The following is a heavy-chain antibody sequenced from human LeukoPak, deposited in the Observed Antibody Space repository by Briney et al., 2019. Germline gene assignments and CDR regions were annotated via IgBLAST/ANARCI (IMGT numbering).Heavy chain of an antibody. CDR2: ISGSGGST. CDR3: ATSSHPADLLRGDY. CDR1: GFTFSSYA. J-gene: IGHJ4*02. Sequence: GGSLRLSCAASGFTFSSYAMSWVRQAPGKGLEWVSAISGSGGSTYYADSVKGRFTISRDNSKNTLYLQMNSLRAEDTAVYYCATSSHPADLLRGDYWGQGTLVTVSS. V-gene: IGHV3-23*01.